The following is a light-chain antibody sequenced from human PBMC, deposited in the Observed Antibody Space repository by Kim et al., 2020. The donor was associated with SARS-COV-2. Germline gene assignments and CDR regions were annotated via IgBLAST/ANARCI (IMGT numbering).Light chain of an antibody. CDR1: QDVLYHSDKKNY. J-gene: IGKJ3*01. CDR2: WAS. Sequence: ATTHCQSSQDVLYHSDKKNYVSWYQKKPGQPPKLLIYWASTRESGVPDRFSGSGSGTDFTLTISSLQSEDVAVYYCQQYYSIPVTFGPGTKVDIK. CDR3: QQYYSIPVT. V-gene: IGKV4-1*01.